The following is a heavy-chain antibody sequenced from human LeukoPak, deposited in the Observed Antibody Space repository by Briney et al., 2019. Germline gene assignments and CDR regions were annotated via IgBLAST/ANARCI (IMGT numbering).Heavy chain of an antibody. CDR1: GYTLTELS. V-gene: IGHV1-24*01. J-gene: IGHJ6*02. CDR3: ATARIPVRYCTNGVCRDPYYYYYGMDV. Sequence: ASVKVSCKVSGYTLTELSMHWVRQAPGKGLEWMGGFDPEDGETIYAQKFQGRVTMTEDTSTDTAYMELSSLRSEDTAVYYCATARIPVRYCTNGVCRDPYYYYYGMDVWGQGTTVTVSS. CDR2: FDPEDGET. D-gene: IGHD2-8*01.